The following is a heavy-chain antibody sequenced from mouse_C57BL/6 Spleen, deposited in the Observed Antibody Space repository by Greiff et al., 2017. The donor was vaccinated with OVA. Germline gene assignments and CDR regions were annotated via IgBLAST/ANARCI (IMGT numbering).Heavy chain of an antibody. V-gene: IGHV5-17*01. D-gene: IGHD2-10*02. CDR2: ISSGSSNI. Sequence: EVQLVESGGGLVKPGGSLKLSCAASGFTFSDYGMHWVRQAPEKGLEWVAYISSGSSNIYYADTVKGRFTISRDNAKNTLFLQMNSLRSEDTAVYYCASLYGKGAMDYWGQGTSVTVSS. CDR3: ASLYGKGAMDY. CDR1: GFTFSDYG. J-gene: IGHJ4*01.